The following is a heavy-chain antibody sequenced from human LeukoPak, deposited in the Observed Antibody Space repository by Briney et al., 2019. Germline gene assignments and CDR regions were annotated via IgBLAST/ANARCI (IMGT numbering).Heavy chain of an antibody. CDR2: ISSSSSTI. Sequence: GGSLRLSCAASGFTFSSYSMNWVRQAPGKGLEWVSYISSSSSTIYYADSVKGRFTISRDNAKNSLYLQMNSLRAEDTAVYYCARGPEGSYYDILTGLIGVYWYFDLWGRGTLVTVSS. CDR1: GFTFSSYS. V-gene: IGHV3-48*04. D-gene: IGHD3-9*01. CDR3: ARGPEGSYYDILTGLIGVYWYFDL. J-gene: IGHJ2*01.